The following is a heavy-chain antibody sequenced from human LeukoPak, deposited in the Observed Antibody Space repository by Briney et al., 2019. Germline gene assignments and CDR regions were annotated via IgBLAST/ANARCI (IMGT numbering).Heavy chain of an antibody. Sequence: GGSLRLSCAASGFTFSSAAMTWVRQAPGKGLEWVSLSSSGGSTYYAGSVKGRFTISRDNSKNTLSLQMNSLRVEDTAIYYCAKDIQLSTWGLGTMVTVSS. D-gene: IGHD5-24*01. CDR3: AKDIQLST. V-gene: IGHV3-23*01. CDR2: SSSGGST. CDR1: GFTFSSAA. J-gene: IGHJ3*01.